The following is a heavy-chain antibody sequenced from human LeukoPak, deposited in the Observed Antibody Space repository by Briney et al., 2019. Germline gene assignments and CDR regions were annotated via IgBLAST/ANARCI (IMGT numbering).Heavy chain of an antibody. Sequence: SETLSLTCTVSGGSISSYYWSWIRQPAGKGLEWIGHIFTSGSTNYNPSLKSRVTISVDTSKNQFSLKLSSVTAADTAVYYCERGKTIFGVVIYDAFDIWGQGTMVTVSS. CDR3: ERGKTIFGVVIYDAFDI. D-gene: IGHD3-3*01. CDR2: IFTSGST. CDR1: GGSISSYY. V-gene: IGHV4-4*07. J-gene: IGHJ3*02.